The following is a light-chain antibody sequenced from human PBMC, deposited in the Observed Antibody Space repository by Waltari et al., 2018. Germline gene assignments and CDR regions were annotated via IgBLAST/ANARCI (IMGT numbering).Light chain of an antibody. CDR2: KAS. Sequence: DIQMTQSPSTLSASVGDRVTITCRASQSISSWLAWYQQKPGKAPKLLIYKASSLESGVPSRFSCSGSGTEFTLTISSLQPDDFATYYCQQYNSYLITFGQGTRLEIK. CDR1: QSISSW. CDR3: QQYNSYLIT. V-gene: IGKV1-5*03. J-gene: IGKJ5*01.